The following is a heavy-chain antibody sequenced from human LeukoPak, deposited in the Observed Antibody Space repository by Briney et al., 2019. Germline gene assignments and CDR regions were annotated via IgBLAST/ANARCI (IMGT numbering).Heavy chain of an antibody. J-gene: IGHJ3*02. V-gene: IGHV3-23*01. D-gene: IGHD4-11*01. CDR3: AREKATVTIGAFDI. Sequence: GGSLRLSCAAAGFTFRSYDMSWVRQAPGKGLEWVSTFSAGGGATYYADSVKGRFTISRDSSKNTLYLQMNSLRAEDTAVYYCAREKATVTIGAFDIWGQGTMVTVSS. CDR2: FSAGGGAT. CDR1: GFTFRSYD.